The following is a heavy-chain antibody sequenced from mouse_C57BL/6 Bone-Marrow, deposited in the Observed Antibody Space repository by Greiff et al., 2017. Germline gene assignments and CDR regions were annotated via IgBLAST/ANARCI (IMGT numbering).Heavy chain of an antibody. V-gene: IGHV1-64*01. CDR2: IHPSSGST. D-gene: IGHD1-1*01. CDR3: ERSVYGSSHKGFDY. CDR1: GYTFTSYW. Sequence: QVQLQQPGAELVKPGASVKLSCKASGYTFTSYWMHWVKQRPGQGLEWIGMIHPSSGSTNYNEKFKSKATLTVDKPSSTAYMQLSSLTSGTSAVYSWERSVYGSSHKGFDYWGQGTTLTVSS. J-gene: IGHJ2*01.